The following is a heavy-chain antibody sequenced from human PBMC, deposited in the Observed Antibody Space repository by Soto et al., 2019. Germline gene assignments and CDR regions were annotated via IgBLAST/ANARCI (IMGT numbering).Heavy chain of an antibody. CDR1: GGSISSSSYY. CDR3: ARLVAAAGTVGWFDP. CDR2: IYYSGST. V-gene: IGHV4-39*01. Sequence: SETLSLTCTVSGGSISSSSYYWGWIRQPPGKGLEWIGSIYYSGSTYYNPSLKSRVTISVDTSKNQFSLKLSSVTAADTAVYYCARLVAAAGTVGWFDPWGQGTLVTVSS. D-gene: IGHD6-13*01. J-gene: IGHJ5*02.